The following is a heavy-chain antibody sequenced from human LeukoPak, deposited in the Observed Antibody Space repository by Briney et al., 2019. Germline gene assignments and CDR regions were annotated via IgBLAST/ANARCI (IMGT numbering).Heavy chain of an antibody. V-gene: IGHV3-23*01. CDR1: GFTFSSYA. J-gene: IGHJ4*02. Sequence: GGSLRLSCAASGFTFSSYAMSWVRQAPGKVLEWVSAISGSGGSTYYADSVKGRFTISRDNSKNTLYLQMNSLRAEDTAVYYCAKGTLEWELLYYGYWGQGTLVTVSS. CDR2: ISGSGGST. D-gene: IGHD1-26*01. CDR3: AKGTLEWELLYYGY.